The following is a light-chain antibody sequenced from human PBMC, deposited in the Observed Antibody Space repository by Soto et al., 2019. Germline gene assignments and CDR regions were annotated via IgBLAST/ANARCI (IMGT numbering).Light chain of an antibody. CDR2: DVN. V-gene: IGLV2-14*01. CDR3: CSYTSSSTYV. CDR1: SSDVGGYN. Sequence: QSVLTQPASVSGSPGQSITISCTGTSSDVGGYNVSWYQQHPGKAPKPMIFDVNNRPSGVSNRFSGSKSGNTASLTISGLQAEDEADYYCCSYTSSSTYVFGTGTKVTVL. J-gene: IGLJ1*01.